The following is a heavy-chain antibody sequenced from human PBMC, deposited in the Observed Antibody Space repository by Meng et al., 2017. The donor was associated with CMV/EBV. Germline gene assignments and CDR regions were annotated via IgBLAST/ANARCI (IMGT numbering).Heavy chain of an antibody. D-gene: IGHD6-19*01. V-gene: IGHV3-7*01. CDR1: GFTFGDYA. Sequence: GESLKISCTASGFTFGDYAMSWVRQAPGKGLEWVANIKQDGSEKYYVDSVKGRFTISRDNAKNSLYLQMNSLRAEDTAVYYCAYSGIAVAGPNDYWGQGTLVTVSS. CDR3: AYSGIAVAGPNDY. J-gene: IGHJ4*02. CDR2: IKQDGSEK.